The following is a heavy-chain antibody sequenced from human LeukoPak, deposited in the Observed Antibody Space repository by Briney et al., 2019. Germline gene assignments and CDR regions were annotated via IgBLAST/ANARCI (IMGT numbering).Heavy chain of an antibody. D-gene: IGHD2-21*01. J-gene: IGHJ4*02. CDR3: AKDKYGGLFDY. CDR2: IIGDGGST. V-gene: IGHV3-43*02. Sequence: APGKGXEXVSLIIGDGGSTYYAYSVKGRFTISRDNSKNSLYLQMNSLRTEDTALYYCAKDKYGGLFDYWGQGTLVTVSS.